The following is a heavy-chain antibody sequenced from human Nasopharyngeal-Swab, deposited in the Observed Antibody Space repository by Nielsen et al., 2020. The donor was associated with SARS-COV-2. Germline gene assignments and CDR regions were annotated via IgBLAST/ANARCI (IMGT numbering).Heavy chain of an antibody. V-gene: IGHV1-69*06. CDR3: ARVGSRGGNAFDI. D-gene: IGHD1-26*01. Sequence: WVRQAPGQGLEWMGGIIPIFGTANYAQKFQGRVTITADKSTSTAYMELSSLRSEDTAVYYCARVGSRGGNAFDIWGQETMVTVSS. J-gene: IGHJ3*02. CDR2: IIPIFGTA.